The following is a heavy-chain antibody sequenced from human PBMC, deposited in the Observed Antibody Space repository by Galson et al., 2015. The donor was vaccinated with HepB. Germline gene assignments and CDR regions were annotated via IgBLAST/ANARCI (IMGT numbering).Heavy chain of an antibody. CDR2: IIPIFGIA. CDR3: ARYISLSRYFDY. Sequence: SVKVSCKASRGTFSSYTISWVRQAPGQGLEWMGRIIPIFGIASYAQKFQGRVTITADKSTSTAYMELSSLRSEDTAVYYCARYISLSRYFDYWGQGALVTVSS. CDR1: RGTFSSYT. V-gene: IGHV1-69*02. J-gene: IGHJ4*02. D-gene: IGHD3-9*01.